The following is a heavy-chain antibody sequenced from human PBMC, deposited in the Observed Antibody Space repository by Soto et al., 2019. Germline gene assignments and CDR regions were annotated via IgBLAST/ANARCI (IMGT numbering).Heavy chain of an antibody. J-gene: IGHJ5*02. V-gene: IGHV4-39*01. Sequence: SETLSLTCTVSGVSISSSSYYWGCIRQPPGKGLEWIGSIYYSGSTYYNPSLKSRVTISVDTSKNQFSLKLSSVTAADTAVYYCARIVVVVAAITFDPWGQGTLVTVSS. CDR2: IYYSGST. CDR1: GVSISSSSYY. CDR3: ARIVVVVAAITFDP. D-gene: IGHD2-15*01.